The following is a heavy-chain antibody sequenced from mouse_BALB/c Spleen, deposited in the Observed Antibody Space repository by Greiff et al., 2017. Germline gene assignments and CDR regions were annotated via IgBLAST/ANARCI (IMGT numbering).Heavy chain of an antibody. CDR3: ARRGLLRYYFDY. CDR1: GYTFTSYW. V-gene: IGHV1-7*01. CDR2: INPSTGYT. Sequence: VQLQQSGAELAKPGASVKMSCKASGYTFTSYWMHWVKQRPGQGLEWIGYINPSTGYTEYNQKFKDKATLTVDESSSTAYMQLSSLTSEDSAVYYCARRGLLRYYFDYWGQGTTLTVSS. D-gene: IGHD1-1*01. J-gene: IGHJ2*01.